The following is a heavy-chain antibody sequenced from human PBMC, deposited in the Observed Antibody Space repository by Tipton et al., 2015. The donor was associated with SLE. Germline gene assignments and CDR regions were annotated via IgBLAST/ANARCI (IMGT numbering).Heavy chain of an antibody. D-gene: IGHD2-21*01. J-gene: IGHJ4*02. V-gene: IGHV4-31*03. CDR3: ATDSNCGGDCLDT. Sequence: TLSLTCTVSGASISSGGYYWSWIRQHPGQGLEWIGYIYYNGRTSHNPSLKSRLVISVDTSKNQFSLKMTSVTTADTAVYYCATDSNCGGDCLDTWGQGTLVTVSS. CDR2: IYYNGRT. CDR1: GASISSGGYY.